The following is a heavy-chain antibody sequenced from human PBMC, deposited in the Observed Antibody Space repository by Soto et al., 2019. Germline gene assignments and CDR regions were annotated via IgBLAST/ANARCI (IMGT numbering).Heavy chain of an antibody. CDR3: AMQTKAFDY. V-gene: IGHV4-4*07. Sequence: PSETLSLTCTVSGGSISSYYWSWIRQPAAQGLEWIGRIYISGSSNYNPSLKSRLTMSVDTSKNKLSLKLRSVTAADADVYYCAMQTKAFDYWGQGTLVTVSS. J-gene: IGHJ4*02. CDR1: GGSISSYY. CDR2: IYISGSS.